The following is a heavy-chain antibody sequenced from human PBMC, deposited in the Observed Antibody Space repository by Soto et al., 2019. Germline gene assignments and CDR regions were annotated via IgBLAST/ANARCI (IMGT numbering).Heavy chain of an antibody. Sequence: EVQLVESGGGLVKPGGSLRLSCAASGFTFSSYSMNWVRQAPGKGLEWVSSFSSSTNYIYYADSMKGRFTISRDNARNSLYLEMKSLRVEDTAVYYCARDGNGWYQDGYSMDVCGPGTTVTVSS. CDR3: ARDGNGWYQDGYSMDV. D-gene: IGHD2-2*01. CDR2: FSSSTNYI. V-gene: IGHV3-21*01. J-gene: IGHJ6*02. CDR1: GFTFSSYS.